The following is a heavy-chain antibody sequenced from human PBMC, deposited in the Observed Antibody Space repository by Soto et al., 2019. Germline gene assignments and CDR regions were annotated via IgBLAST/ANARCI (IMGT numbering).Heavy chain of an antibody. J-gene: IGHJ6*02. CDR2: IYYSATT. CDR3: ARDLWGYCGTDCYPLDV. V-gene: IGHV4-59*01. D-gene: IGHD2-21*02. CDR1: GGSISSYY. Sequence: SETLSLTCTVSGGSISSYYWSWIRQPPGKGLEWIGYIYYSATTNYNPSLKSRVTISVDTSKNQFSLKLTSVTAADTAVYYCARDLWGYCGTDCYPLDVWGQGTTVTVS.